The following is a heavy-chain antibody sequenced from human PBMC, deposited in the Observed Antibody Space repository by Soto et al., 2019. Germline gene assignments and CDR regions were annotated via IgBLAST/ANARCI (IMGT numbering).Heavy chain of an antibody. V-gene: IGHV1-69*06. CDR2: IIPIFGTA. CDR3: ASGGYSSSWFDAFDI. J-gene: IGHJ3*02. CDR1: XGTFSSYA. D-gene: IGHD6-13*01. Sequence: QVQLVQSGAXVKKPGSSVKVXXXXXXGTFSSYAXXXXXXAXGQGLEXMGGIIPIFGTANYAQKFQGRVTITADKSTSTAYMELSSLRSEDTAVYYCASGGYSSSWFDAFDIWGQGTMVTVSS.